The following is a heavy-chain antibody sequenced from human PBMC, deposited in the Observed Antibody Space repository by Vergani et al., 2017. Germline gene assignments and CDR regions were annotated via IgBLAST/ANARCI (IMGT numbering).Heavy chain of an antibody. D-gene: IGHD6-19*01. J-gene: IGHJ4*02. Sequence: VQLVESGGGVVQPGGSLRLSCAASGFTFSSYSMNWVRQAPGKGLEWVSSISSSSSYIYYADSVKGRFTISRDNAKNSLYLQMNSLRAEDTAVYYCARGSSGWSAPDYWGQGTLVTVSS. V-gene: IGHV3-21*01. CDR1: GFTFSSYS. CDR3: ARGSSGWSAPDY. CDR2: ISSSSSYI.